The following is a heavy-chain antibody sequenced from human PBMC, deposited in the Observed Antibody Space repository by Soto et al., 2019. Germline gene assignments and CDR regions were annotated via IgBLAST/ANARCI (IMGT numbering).Heavy chain of an antibody. CDR2: ISDNGRST. Sequence: EVQVVESGGGLVQPGGSLRLSCAASGFTFSNYWMQWLRQAPGKGLVWVSRISDNGRSTHYADSVKGRFTISRDNAKNTLYLQMNSLRAEDTAVYYCARQAAGGLDPWGQGALVTVSS. J-gene: IGHJ5*02. D-gene: IGHD1-26*01. CDR1: GFTFSNYW. V-gene: IGHV3-74*01. CDR3: ARQAAGGLDP.